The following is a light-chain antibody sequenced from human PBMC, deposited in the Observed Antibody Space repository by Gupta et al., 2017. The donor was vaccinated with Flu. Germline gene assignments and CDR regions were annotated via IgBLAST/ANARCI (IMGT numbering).Light chain of an antibody. J-gene: IGLJ3*02. V-gene: IGLV3-21*02. Sequence: SYVLPQPPSVSVAPGQTASITCGGNNIGSKGVHWYQQRPGQAPVLVVYDNNNRPSGIPERFSGSNSGNTATLTTSRVEAGDEADYYCQVCDSSNDHWVFGGGTKLTVL. CDR1: NIGSKG. CDR2: DNN. CDR3: QVCDSSNDHWV.